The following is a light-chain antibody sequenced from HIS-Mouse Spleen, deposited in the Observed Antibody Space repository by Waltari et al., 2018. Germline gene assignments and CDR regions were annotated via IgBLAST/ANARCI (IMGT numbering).Light chain of an antibody. J-gene: IGLJ2*01. CDR2: EVS. V-gene: IGLV2-8*01. CDR3: SSYAGSNNFVV. CDR1: SSDVGGYNY. Sequence: QSALTQPPSAAGSPGQSVTISCTGTSSDVGGYNYVPWYQQHPGQAPKLMIYEVSKRPPGVPDRFSGSKPGNTASLTVSGLQAEDEADYYCSSYAGSNNFVVFGGGTKLTVL.